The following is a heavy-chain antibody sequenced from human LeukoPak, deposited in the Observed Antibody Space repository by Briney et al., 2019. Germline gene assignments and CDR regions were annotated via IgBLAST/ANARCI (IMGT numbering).Heavy chain of an antibody. CDR3: ARDPATVVMDV. CDR1: GYTFTNYG. CDR2: ISAYSGHT. V-gene: IGHV1-18*01. Sequence: GASVKVSCKASGYTFTNYGISWVRQAPGQGLEWMGWISAYSGHTKYVQRLQGRVTMTTDTSTSTVYMELRSLRSDDTAVYYCARDPATVVMDVWGKGTTVTVSS. J-gene: IGHJ6*04. D-gene: IGHD4-23*01.